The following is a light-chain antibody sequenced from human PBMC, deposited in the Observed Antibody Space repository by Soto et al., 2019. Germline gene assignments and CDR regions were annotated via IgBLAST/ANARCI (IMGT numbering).Light chain of an antibody. CDR3: QQYNNWPPLT. CDR2: AAS. V-gene: IGKV3-15*01. Sequence: EVVVTQSPATLSVSLGGRATLSCRASQSVRTNLAWYQQQPGQAPRLLIYAASTRATGIPARFSGSASGTEFSLTIASLQYEDFEVYYWQQYNNWPPLTFGGGTKVEIK. CDR1: QSVRTN. J-gene: IGKJ4*01.